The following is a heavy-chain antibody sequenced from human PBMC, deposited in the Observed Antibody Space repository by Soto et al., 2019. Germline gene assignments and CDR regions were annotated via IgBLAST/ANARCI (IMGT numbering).Heavy chain of an antibody. Sequence: QVQLVESGGGVVQPGRSLRLSCAASGFTFSSYGMHWVRQAPGKGLGWVAVISYDGSNKYYADSVKGRFTISRDNSKNTLYLQMNSLRAEDTAVYYCAKSSTAITYFDYWGPGTLVTVSS. J-gene: IGHJ4*02. CDR1: GFTFSSYG. CDR2: ISYDGSNK. D-gene: IGHD5-18*01. V-gene: IGHV3-30*18. CDR3: AKSSTAITYFDY.